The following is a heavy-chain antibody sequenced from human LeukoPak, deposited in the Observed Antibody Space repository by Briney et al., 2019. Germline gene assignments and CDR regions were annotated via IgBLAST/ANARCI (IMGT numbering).Heavy chain of an antibody. CDR2: ISYDGSNK. J-gene: IGHJ6*02. CDR3: AKDSYCSSTSCYSDGMDV. Sequence: PGGSLRLSCAASGFTFSSYGMHWVRPAPGKGLGWVAVISYDGSNKYYADSVKGRFTISRDNSKNTLYLQMNSLRAEDTAVYYCAKDSYCSSTSCYSDGMDVWGQGTTVTVSS. CDR1: GFTFSSYG. V-gene: IGHV3-30*18. D-gene: IGHD2-2*01.